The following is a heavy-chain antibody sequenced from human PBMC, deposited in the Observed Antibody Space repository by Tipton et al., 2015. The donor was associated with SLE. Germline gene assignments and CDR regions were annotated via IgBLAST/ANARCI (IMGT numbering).Heavy chain of an antibody. D-gene: IGHD3-16*01. CDR3: ARMGDRWYFDL. J-gene: IGHJ2*01. CDR2: IYFSGRT. Sequence: TLSLTCTVSGGSISSGGHYWTWIRQHPGKGPEFIAFIYFSGRTYYSPSLKSRVTISVDTSENQFSLKLSSVTAADTAVYYCARMGDRWYFDLWGRGTLLTVSS. V-gene: IGHV4-31*03. CDR1: GGSISSGGHY.